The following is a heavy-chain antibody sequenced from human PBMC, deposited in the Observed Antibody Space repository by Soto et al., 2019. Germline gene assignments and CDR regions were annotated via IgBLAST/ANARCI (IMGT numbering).Heavy chain of an antibody. V-gene: IGHV3-30-3*01. CDR1: GFTISNYG. D-gene: IGHD2-2*01. Sequence: QVQLVESGGGVVQPGRSLRLSCAASGFTISNYGMHWVRQAPGKGLEWVAVISYDGTITYYADSVKGRFTISRDNSKNPLVPEKNSLGTEDTAWYYCSTTRVGPCSSSICFSGIFDGMDVWGQGTTVTVSS. CDR3: STTRVGPCSSSICFSGIFDGMDV. CDR2: ISYDGTIT. J-gene: IGHJ6*02.